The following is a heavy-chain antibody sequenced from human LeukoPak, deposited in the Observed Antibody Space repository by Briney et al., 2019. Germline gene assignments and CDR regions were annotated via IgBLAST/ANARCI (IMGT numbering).Heavy chain of an antibody. D-gene: IGHD2-2*01. CDR3: AGEPAATAGGMDV. Sequence: GGSLRLSCAASGFTFDDYAMHWVRQAPGKGLEWVSGISWNSGSIGYADSVKGRFTISRDNAKNSLYPQMNSLRAEDTALYYCAGEPAATAGGMDVWGQGTTVTVSS. CDR1: GFTFDDYA. J-gene: IGHJ6*02. CDR2: ISWNSGSI. V-gene: IGHV3-9*01.